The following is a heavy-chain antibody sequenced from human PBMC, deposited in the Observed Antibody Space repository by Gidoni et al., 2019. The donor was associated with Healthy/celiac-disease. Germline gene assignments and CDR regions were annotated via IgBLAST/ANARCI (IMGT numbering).Heavy chain of an antibody. CDR3: ARSYDILTGYYRGGFDY. V-gene: IGHV4-39*07. D-gene: IGHD3-9*01. J-gene: IGHJ4*02. Sequence: QLQLQESGPGLVKPSETLSLTCTVSGGSISSSSYYWGWIRQPPGKGLEWIGSIYYSGSTYYNPSLKSRVTISVDTSKNQFSLKLSSVTAADTAVYYCARSYDILTGYYRGGFDYWGQGTLVTVSS. CDR1: GGSISSSSYY. CDR2: IYYSGST.